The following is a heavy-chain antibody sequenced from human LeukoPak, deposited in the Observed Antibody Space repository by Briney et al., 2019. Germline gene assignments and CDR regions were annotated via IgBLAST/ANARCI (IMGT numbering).Heavy chain of an antibody. CDR1: GGPISSSSYY. CDR2: IYYSGST. Sequence: SETLSLTCTVSGGPISSSSYYWGWIRQPPGKGLEWIGSIYYSGSTYYNPSLKSRVTISVDTSKNQFSLKLSSVTAADTAVYYCARPTTILGPVDYWGQGTLVTVSS. CDR3: ARPTTILGPVDY. D-gene: IGHD3-3*01. J-gene: IGHJ4*02. V-gene: IGHV4-39*01.